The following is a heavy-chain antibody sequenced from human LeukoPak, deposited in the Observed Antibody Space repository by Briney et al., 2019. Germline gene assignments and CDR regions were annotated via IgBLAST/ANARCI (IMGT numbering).Heavy chain of an antibody. CDR1: GFTFTGYP. J-gene: IGHJ4*02. CDR2: ISYDGSNK. CDR3: ARDCPWVVVISYYFDY. D-gene: IGHD3-22*01. V-gene: IGHV3-30*19. Sequence: GGSLRLSCAASGFTFTGYPMHWVRQAPGKGLEWVAVISYDGSNKYYADSVKGRFTISRDNSKNTLYLQMNSLRAEDTAVYYCARDCPWVVVISYYFDYWGQGTLVTVSS.